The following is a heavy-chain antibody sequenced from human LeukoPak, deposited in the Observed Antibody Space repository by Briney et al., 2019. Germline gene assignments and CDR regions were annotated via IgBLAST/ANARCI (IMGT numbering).Heavy chain of an antibody. CDR3: ASLNLLLWFGDDY. D-gene: IGHD3-10*01. CDR2: ISSSGSTI. CDR1: GFTCSDYY. J-gene: IGHJ4*02. Sequence: GGSLRLSCAASGFTCSDYYMSWIRQAPGKGLEWVSYISSSGSTIYYADSVKGRFTISRDNAKNSLYLQMNSLRAEDTAVYYCASLNLLLWFGDDYWGQGTLVTVSS. V-gene: IGHV3-11*04.